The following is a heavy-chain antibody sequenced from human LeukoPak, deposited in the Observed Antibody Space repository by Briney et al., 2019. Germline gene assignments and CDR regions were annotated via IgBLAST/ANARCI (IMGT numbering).Heavy chain of an antibody. Sequence: ASVKVSCKASGYTLTNYGISWVRQAPGQGLQWLGWISASNGNTNYAQKFRDRVTMSTDTSTGTAYLDVRSLTSDDTAVYYCARDHSNWNYAPDFWGQGTLVIVSS. V-gene: IGHV1-18*01. J-gene: IGHJ4*02. CDR2: ISASNGNT. D-gene: IGHD1-7*01. CDR1: GYTLTNYG. CDR3: ARDHSNWNYAPDF.